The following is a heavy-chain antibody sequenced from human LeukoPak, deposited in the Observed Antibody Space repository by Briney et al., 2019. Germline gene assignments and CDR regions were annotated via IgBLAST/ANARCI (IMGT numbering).Heavy chain of an antibody. CDR2: IYYSGST. J-gene: IGHJ5*02. Sequence: PSKTLSLTCTVSGVSISSGGYYWSWLRQHTGKGLEWIGYIYYSGSTYYNPSLKSRVTISVDTSKNQFSLKLSSVTAADTAVYYCARDIGSSGIRWFDPWGQGTLVTVSS. D-gene: IGHD3-10*01. CDR1: GVSISSGGYY. V-gene: IGHV4-31*03. CDR3: ARDIGSSGIRWFDP.